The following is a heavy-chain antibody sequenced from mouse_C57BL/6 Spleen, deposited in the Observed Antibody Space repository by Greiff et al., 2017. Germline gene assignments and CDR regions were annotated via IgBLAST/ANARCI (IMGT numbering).Heavy chain of an antibody. CDR2: IYPGDGDT. V-gene: IGHV1-82*01. CDR3: ARRELGSYYFDY. Sequence: VKLQESGPELVKPGASVKISCKASGYAFSSSWMNWVKQRPGKGLEWIGRIYPGDGDTNYNGKFKGKATLTADKSSSTAYMQLSSLTSEDSAVYFCARRELGSYYFDYWGQGTTLTVSS. J-gene: IGHJ2*01. D-gene: IGHD4-1*01. CDR1: GYAFSSSW.